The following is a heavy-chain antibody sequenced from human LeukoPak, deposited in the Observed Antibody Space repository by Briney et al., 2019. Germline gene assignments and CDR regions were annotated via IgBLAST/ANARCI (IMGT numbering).Heavy chain of an antibody. CDR1: GFTFSSYS. CDR2: ISSSSSTI. CDR3: ARVVTMIVDPFDY. D-gene: IGHD3-22*01. Sequence: GGSLRLSCAASGFTFSSYSMNWVRQAPGKGLEWVSYISSSSSTIYYAGSVKGRFTISRDNAKNSLYLQMNSLRAEDTAVYYCARVVTMIVDPFDYWGQGTLVTVSS. V-gene: IGHV3-48*04. J-gene: IGHJ4*02.